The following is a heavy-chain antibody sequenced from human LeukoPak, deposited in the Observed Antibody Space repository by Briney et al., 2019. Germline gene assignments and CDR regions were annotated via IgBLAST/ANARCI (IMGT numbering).Heavy chain of an antibody. J-gene: IGHJ3*02. CDR3: ARYSSGWYPRNDAFDI. CDR2: IYYSGST. D-gene: IGHD6-19*01. V-gene: IGHV4-59*01. CDR1: GGSISSYY. Sequence: SGTLSLTCTVSGGSISSYYWSWIRQPPGKGLEWIGYIYYSGSTNYNPSLKSRVTISVDTSKNQFSLKLSSVTAADTAVYYCARYSSGWYPRNDAFDIWGQGTMVTVSS.